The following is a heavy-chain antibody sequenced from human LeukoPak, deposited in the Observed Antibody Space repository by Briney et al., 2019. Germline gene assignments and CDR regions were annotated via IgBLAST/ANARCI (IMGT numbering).Heavy chain of an antibody. D-gene: IGHD3-10*01. V-gene: IGHV3-7*04. Sequence: GGSLRLSCAASGFTISNYWMNWVRQAPGEELEWVANINQDGTVEHYVDSVKGRFTISRDNAKNSLYLQMNTLRAEDTAVYYCARDCCASGSLDYWGQGALVTVSS. CDR3: ARDCCASGSLDY. J-gene: IGHJ4*02. CDR1: GFTISNYW. CDR2: INQDGTVE.